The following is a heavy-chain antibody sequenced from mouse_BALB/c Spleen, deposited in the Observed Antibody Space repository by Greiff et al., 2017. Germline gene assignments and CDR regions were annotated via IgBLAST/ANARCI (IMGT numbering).Heavy chain of an antibody. Sequence: DVQLQESGAELVKPGASVKLSCTASGFNFKDTYMHWVKQRPEQGLEWIGRIDPANGNTKYDPKFQGKATITADTSSNTAYLQLSSLTSEDTAVYYCARNGYYEGYFDYWGQGTTLTVSS. CDR3: ARNGYYEGYFDY. CDR2: IDPANGNT. D-gene: IGHD2-3*01. CDR1: GFNFKDTY. V-gene: IGHV14-3*02. J-gene: IGHJ2*01.